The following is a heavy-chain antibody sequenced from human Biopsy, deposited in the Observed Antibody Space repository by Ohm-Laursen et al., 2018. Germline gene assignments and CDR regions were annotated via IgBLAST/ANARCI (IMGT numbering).Heavy chain of an antibody. CDR3: ARGEVTFGELIVSLDS. Sequence: SVKVSCNASGYTFTTYAISWVRQAPGQGLEWMGWIRPLNGDTKYGQKFQDRVTMTTDTSTSTVYMELTSLRSDDTAVYYCARGEVTFGELIVSLDSWGQGTLVTVSS. CDR1: GYTFTTYA. CDR2: IRPLNGDT. V-gene: IGHV1-18*01. J-gene: IGHJ4*02. D-gene: IGHD3-16*02.